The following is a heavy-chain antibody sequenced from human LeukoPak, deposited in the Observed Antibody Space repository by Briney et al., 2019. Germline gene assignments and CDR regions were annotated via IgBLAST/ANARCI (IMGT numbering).Heavy chain of an antibody. V-gene: IGHV4-4*09. CDR1: GGSISSYY. Sequence: SETLSLTCTVSGGSISSYYWSWIRQPPGKGLEWIGYIYTSGSTNYNPSLKSRVTISVDTSKNQFSLKLSSVTAADTAVYYCARVYYYYYYVDVWGKGTTVTVSS. J-gene: IGHJ6*03. CDR2: IYTSGST. CDR3: ARVYYYYYYVDV.